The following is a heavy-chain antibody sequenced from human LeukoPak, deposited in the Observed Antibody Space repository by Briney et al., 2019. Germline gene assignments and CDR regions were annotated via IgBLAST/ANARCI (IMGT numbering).Heavy chain of an antibody. CDR3: AREGVIAARVN. D-gene: IGHD6-13*01. CDR2: IIPIFGTA. CDR1: GGTFSSYA. J-gene: IGHJ4*02. Sequence: SVKVSCKAPGGTFSSYAISWVRQAPGQGLEWMGGIIPIFGTANYAQKFQGRVTITADKSTSTAYMELSSLRSEDTAVYYCAREGVIAARVNWGQGTLVTVSS. V-gene: IGHV1-69*06.